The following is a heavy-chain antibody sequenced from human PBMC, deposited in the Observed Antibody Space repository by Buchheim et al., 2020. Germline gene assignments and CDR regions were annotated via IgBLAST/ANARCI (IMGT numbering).Heavy chain of an antibody. CDR1: GFTFSSYA. CDR3: AKSSGWYVGLFEHDYWYFDL. CDR2: ISYDGSNK. J-gene: IGHJ2*01. D-gene: IGHD6-19*01. V-gene: IGHV3-30-3*02. Sequence: QVQLVESGGGVVQPGRSLRLSCAASGFTFSSYAMHWVRQAPGKGLEWVAVISYDGSNKYYADSVKGRFTISRDNSKNTLYLQMNSLRAEDTAVYYCAKSSGWYVGLFEHDYWYFDLWGRGTL.